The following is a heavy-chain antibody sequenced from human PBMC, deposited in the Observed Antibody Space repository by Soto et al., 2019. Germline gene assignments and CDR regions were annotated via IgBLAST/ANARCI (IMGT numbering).Heavy chain of an antibody. CDR3: ARETVVAAPDWYFDL. Sequence: QVHLVESGGGVDQPGRSLRLSCTASRFTFSSYGMHWVRQAPGKGLEWVAVIWYDGSDKYYGDSVKGRFTISRDNSKNTLYLQMDSLRVEDTAVYYCARETVVAAPDWYFDLWGRGTLVTVSS. V-gene: IGHV3-33*01. CDR2: IWYDGSDK. J-gene: IGHJ2*01. D-gene: IGHD2-15*01. CDR1: RFTFSSYG.